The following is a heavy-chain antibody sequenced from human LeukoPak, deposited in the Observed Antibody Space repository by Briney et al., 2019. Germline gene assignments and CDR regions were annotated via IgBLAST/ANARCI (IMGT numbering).Heavy chain of an antibody. Sequence: ASVKVSCKASGYTFTDYNIHWVRQAPGQGLEWMGWISPNTGGTKYAQEFQGRVTVTRDTSISTAYMELSRLRSDDTAMYYCARPVLRLSGAFGFWGQGTPVIVSS. J-gene: IGHJ4*02. D-gene: IGHD3-16*01. CDR3: ARPVLRLSGAFGF. CDR2: ISPNTGGT. CDR1: GYTFTDYN. V-gene: IGHV1-2*02.